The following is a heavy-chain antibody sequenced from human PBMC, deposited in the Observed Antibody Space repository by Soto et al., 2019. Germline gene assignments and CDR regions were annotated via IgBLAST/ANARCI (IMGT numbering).Heavy chain of an antibody. V-gene: IGHV5-10-1*01. CDR2: IDPSDSYT. D-gene: IGHD2-15*01. CDR1: GYSFTSYW. J-gene: IGHJ6*03. Sequence: GESLKISCKGSGYSFTSYWISWGRQMPGKGLEWMGRIDPSDSYTNYSPSFQGHVTISADKSISTAYLQWSSLKDSDTAMYYCARLLGYCSGGSCLHYYMDVWGKGTTVTVSS. CDR3: ARLLGYCSGGSCLHYYMDV.